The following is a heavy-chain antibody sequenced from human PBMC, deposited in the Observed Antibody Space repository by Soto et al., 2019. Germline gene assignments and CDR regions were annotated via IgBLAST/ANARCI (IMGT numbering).Heavy chain of an antibody. J-gene: IGHJ4*02. V-gene: IGHV3-15*01. CDR3: TTGWSSKDY. D-gene: IGHD6-13*01. CDR2: IKSESDGGTT. CDR1: GFIFSNAW. Sequence: EVQLVESGGGLVKPGGSLRLSCAASGFIFSNAWMNWVRQTPGKGLEWVGRIKSESDGGTTDYAAPVKGRFIISRDDSKNMLYLQVSSLKIEDTAVYYCTTGWSSKDYWGQGTPVTVSS.